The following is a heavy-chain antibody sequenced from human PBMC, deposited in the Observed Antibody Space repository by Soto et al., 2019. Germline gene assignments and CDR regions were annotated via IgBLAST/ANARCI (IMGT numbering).Heavy chain of an antibody. CDR2: IHDRGST. CDR1: GGSISNNRW. V-gene: IGHV4-4*02. CDR3: AGQWAAGYGAFDP. J-gene: IGHJ5*02. Sequence: QVKLQESGPGLEKPSGTLSLTCAVSGGSISNNRWWTWVRQAPGKGLEWIGEIHDRGSTNYNVSLKSRATVSIDRSKNKFSLEMRAVPAADTAVYYCAGQWAAGYGAFDPWGQGTLVTVSS. D-gene: IGHD3-9*01.